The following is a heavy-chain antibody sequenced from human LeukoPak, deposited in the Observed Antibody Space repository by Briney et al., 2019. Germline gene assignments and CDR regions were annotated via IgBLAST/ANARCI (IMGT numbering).Heavy chain of an antibody. CDR2: IRSRSIGGAI. J-gene: IGHJ6*03. Sequence: GGSLRLSCSTSGFTFPDYALSWVRQAPGKGLEWLSFIRSRSIGGAIEYAASVKGRFTISRDDSKSIAYLQINNLKTEDTAVYYCTRRRDVSGYYYMDVWGKGTTVTVSS. CDR1: GFTFPDYA. CDR3: TRRRDVSGYYYMDV. V-gene: IGHV3-49*04.